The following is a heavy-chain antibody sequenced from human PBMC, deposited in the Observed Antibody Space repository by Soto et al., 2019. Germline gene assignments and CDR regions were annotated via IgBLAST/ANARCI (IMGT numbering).Heavy chain of an antibody. V-gene: IGHV4-59*01. D-gene: IGHD5-12*01. Sequence: QVQLQESGPGLVKPSETLSLTCTVSGGSISSYYWSWIRQPPGKGLEWIGYIYYSGSTNYNPSLKSRVTISVDTSKNQFSLKLSSVTAADTAVYYCAREGYSGNYDYWGQGTLVTVSS. CDR3: AREGYSGNYDY. CDR1: GGSISSYY. J-gene: IGHJ4*02. CDR2: IYYSGST.